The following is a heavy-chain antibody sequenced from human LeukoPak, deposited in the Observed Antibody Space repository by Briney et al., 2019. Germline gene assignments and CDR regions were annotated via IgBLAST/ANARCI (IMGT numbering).Heavy chain of an antibody. J-gene: IGHJ4*02. V-gene: IGHV4-59*01. Sequence: PSETLSLTCTVSGASISSYYWSWIRQPPGKGLEWIGYIYYSGSTSYNPSLKSRVTISADTSKNQFSLNLSSVTAADTAVYYCARWSLYSSGWYFDYWGQGILVTVSS. CDR3: ARWSLYSSGWYFDY. CDR2: IYYSGST. D-gene: IGHD6-19*01. CDR1: GASISSYY.